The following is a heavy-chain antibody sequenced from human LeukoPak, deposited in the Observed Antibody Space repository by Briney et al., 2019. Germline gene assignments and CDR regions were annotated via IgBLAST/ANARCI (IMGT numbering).Heavy chain of an antibody. CDR3: AKDLRTVAGPDY. J-gene: IGHJ4*02. CDR2: ISGSGGST. CDR1: GFTFSSYA. V-gene: IGHV3-23*01. D-gene: IGHD6-19*01. Sequence: GSLRLSCAASGFTFSSYAMSWVRQAPGKGLEWVSAISGSGGSTYYADPVKGRFTISRDNSKNTLYLQMNGLRAEDTAVYYCAKDLRTVAGPDYWGQGTLVTVSS.